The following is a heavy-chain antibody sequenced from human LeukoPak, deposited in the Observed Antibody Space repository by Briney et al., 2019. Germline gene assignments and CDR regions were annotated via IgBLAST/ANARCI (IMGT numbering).Heavy chain of an antibody. V-gene: IGHV3-48*04. CDR1: GFTFSSYS. Sequence: GGSLRLSCAASGFTFSSYSMNWVRQAPGKGLEWVSYISSSSSTIYYADSVKGRFTISRDNAKNSLYLQMNSLRAEDTAVYYCARVYGTQLGDAFDIWGQGTMVTVSS. D-gene: IGHD7-27*01. J-gene: IGHJ3*02. CDR2: ISSSSSTI. CDR3: ARVYGTQLGDAFDI.